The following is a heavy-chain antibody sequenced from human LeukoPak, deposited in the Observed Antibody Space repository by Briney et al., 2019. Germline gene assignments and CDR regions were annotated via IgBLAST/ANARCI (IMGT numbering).Heavy chain of an antibody. CDR3: ARVTPGDYFDY. V-gene: IGHV3-30-3*01. CDR1: GFTFSSYA. Sequence: PGGSLRLSCAASGFTFSSYAMHWVRQAPGKGLEWVAVISYDGSNKYYADSVKGRFTISRDNSKNTLYPQMNSLRAEDTAVYYCARVTPGDYFDYWGQGTLVTVSS. J-gene: IGHJ4*02. CDR2: ISYDGSNK. D-gene: IGHD2-15*01.